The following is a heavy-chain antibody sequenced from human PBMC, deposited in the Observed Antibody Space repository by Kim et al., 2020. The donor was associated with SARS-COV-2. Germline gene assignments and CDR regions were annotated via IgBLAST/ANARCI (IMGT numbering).Heavy chain of an antibody. Sequence: SETLSLTCTVSGGSMRSYYWSWIRQPPGKGLEWIGYISYTGSTNYNPSLKSRVAISIDMSKEQFSLKLDSVTAPDTALYYCSRDLPSRIDAFDIWGQGTAVTVSS. D-gene: IGHD2-2*01. J-gene: IGHJ3*02. CDR1: GGSMRSYY. CDR2: ISYTGST. CDR3: SRDLPSRIDAFDI. V-gene: IGHV4-59*12.